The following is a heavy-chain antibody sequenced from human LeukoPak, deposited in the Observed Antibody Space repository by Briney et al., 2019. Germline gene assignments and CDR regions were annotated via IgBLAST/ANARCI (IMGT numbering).Heavy chain of an antibody. CDR3: ARENCSGGSCWYYFDY. J-gene: IGHJ4*02. D-gene: IGHD2-15*01. V-gene: IGHV1-69*01. CDR1: GHTFSSYA. CDR2: IIPIFGTA. Sequence: SVTVSCKASGHTFSSYAISWVRQAPGQGLEWMGGIIPIFGTANYAQKFKGRVTITADESTSTAYMELSSLRSEDRAVYYCARENCSGGSCWYYFDYWGQGTLVTVSS.